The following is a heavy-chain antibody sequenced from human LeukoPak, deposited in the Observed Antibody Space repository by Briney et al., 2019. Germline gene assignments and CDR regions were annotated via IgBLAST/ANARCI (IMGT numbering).Heavy chain of an antibody. V-gene: IGHV4-38-2*02. D-gene: IGHD6-6*01. Sequence: SETLSLTCTVSGYSISSGYYWGWIRQPPGNGLEWIGSIYHSGSTFYHPSLKSRLTISVDTSKNQFSLKLSSVTAADTAVYYCATCSSSREDYMDVWGKGITVTVSS. CDR1: GYSISSGYY. J-gene: IGHJ6*03. CDR3: ATCSSSREDYMDV. CDR2: IYHSGST.